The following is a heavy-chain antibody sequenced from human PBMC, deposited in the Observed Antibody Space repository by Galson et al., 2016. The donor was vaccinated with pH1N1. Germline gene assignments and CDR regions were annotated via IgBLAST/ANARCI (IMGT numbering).Heavy chain of an antibody. J-gene: IGHJ3*02. CDR3: VRSTGADPFDI. D-gene: IGHD1-1*01. CDR2: INTNTGNP. V-gene: IGHV7-4-1*02. Sequence: SVKVSCKASGYIFTTYFINWVRQAPGQGLEWMGWINTNTGNPTYAQNFTGRLVLSLDHSVNTVYLQLSSLRADDTAAYYCVRSTGADPFDIWGQGTMVTVSS. CDR1: GYIFTTYF.